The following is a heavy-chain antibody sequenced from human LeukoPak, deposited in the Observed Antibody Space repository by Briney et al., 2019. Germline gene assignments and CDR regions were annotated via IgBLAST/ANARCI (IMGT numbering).Heavy chain of an antibody. CDR3: AKVMSGGGYSYGYNY. J-gene: IGHJ4*02. V-gene: IGHV3-23*01. CDR2: ISGSNNNT. CDR1: GFTFSSYA. Sequence: SGGSLRLSCTASGFTFSSYAMTWVRQAPGKGLEWVSAISGSNNNTYYAASVKGRFTISRDNSKNTLYLQMSSLRAEDTAVYYCAKVMSGGGYSYGYNYWGQGTLVTVSS. D-gene: IGHD5-18*01.